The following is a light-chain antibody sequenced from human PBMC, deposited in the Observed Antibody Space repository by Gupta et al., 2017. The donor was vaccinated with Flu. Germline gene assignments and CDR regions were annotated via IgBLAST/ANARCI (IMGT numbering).Light chain of an antibody. CDR3: QQDGSSAVT. CDR2: GAS. CDR1: QSVSNKY. J-gene: IGKJ5*01. V-gene: IGKV3-20*01. Sequence: EIVLTQSPVTLSLSPGERATLSCRASQSVSNKYLAWYQQKPGQAPRLLIYGASKRATGIPDRFSGSGSGTDFALTISRREPEDFAVYYCQQDGSSAVTFGQGTRLEIK.